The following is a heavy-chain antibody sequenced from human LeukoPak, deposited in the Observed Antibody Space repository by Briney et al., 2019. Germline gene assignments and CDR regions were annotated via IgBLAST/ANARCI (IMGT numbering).Heavy chain of an antibody. V-gene: IGHV1-69*05. Sequence: GSSVKVSCKASGGTFSSYAISWVRQAPGQGLEWMGGIIPIFGTANYAQKLQGRVTITTDESTSTAYMELSSLRSEDTAVYYCARDRGGYSYGYYYYMDVWGKGTTVTVSS. CDR1: GGTFSSYA. CDR2: IIPIFGTA. CDR3: ARDRGGYSYGYYYYMDV. J-gene: IGHJ6*03. D-gene: IGHD5-18*01.